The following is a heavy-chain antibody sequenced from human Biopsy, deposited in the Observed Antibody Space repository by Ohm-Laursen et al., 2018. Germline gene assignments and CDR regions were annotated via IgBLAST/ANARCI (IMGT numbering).Heavy chain of an antibody. CDR2: RFHSGSP. Sequence: SQILSLTCTVSGGSITADFWTWIRQTPGERLEWIGYRFHSGSPMYNPSLKSRVTISVDTSKSQFSLTLTSVTAADTAVYYCVRLNRRGNIIFFDYWGRGTLVTVSS. V-gene: IGHV4-59*08. J-gene: IGHJ4*02. CDR1: GGSITADF. D-gene: IGHD3/OR15-3a*01. CDR3: VRLNRRGNIIFFDY.